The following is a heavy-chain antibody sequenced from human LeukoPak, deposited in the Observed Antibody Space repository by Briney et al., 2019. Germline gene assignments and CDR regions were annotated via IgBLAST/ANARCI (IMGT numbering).Heavy chain of an antibody. CDR2: INAGNGNT. J-gene: IGHJ4*02. CDR1: GYTFTSYA. Sequence: ASVKVSCKASGYTFTSYAMHWVRQAPGQRLEWMGWINAGNGNTKYSQKFQGRVTITRDTSANTAYMELSSLRSEDTAVYYCARDLTYYYGSGSLTGGDYWGQGTLVTVSS. V-gene: IGHV1-3*01. CDR3: ARDLTYYYGSGSLTGGDY. D-gene: IGHD3-10*01.